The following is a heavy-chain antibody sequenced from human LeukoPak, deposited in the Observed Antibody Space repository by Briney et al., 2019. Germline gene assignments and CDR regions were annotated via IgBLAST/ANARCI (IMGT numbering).Heavy chain of an antibody. V-gene: IGHV3-7*05. Sequence: GGCLRLSCVASGYTISGSWMSWVRQAPGKGLEWVASIKQDGSDKNYVDSVKGRFTIYRENAKNSLYLQMNSLRAEDTAVYYCVRGGGNFDYWGQGTLVTVSS. CDR2: IKQDGSDK. J-gene: IGHJ4*02. CDR1: GYTISGSW. CDR3: VRGGGNFDY. D-gene: IGHD3-3*01.